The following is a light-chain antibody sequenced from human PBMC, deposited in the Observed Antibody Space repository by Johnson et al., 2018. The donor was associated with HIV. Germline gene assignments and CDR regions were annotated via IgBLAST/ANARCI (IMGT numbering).Light chain of an antibody. CDR1: TSNIGNND. Sequence: QSVLTQPPSVSAAPGQKVTFSCSGSTSNIGNNDVSWYRHLPGTAPKLLIYDNYKRPSGIPDRFSGSKSGTSATLGITGLQPGDEADYYCGTWDSSLSASYVFGTGTKVTVL. V-gene: IGLV1-51*01. CDR3: GTWDSSLSASYV. CDR2: DNY. J-gene: IGLJ1*01.